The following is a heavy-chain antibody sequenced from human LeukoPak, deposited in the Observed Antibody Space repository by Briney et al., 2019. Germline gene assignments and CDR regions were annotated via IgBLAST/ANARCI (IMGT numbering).Heavy chain of an antibody. D-gene: IGHD4-17*01. J-gene: IGHJ3*02. Sequence: PGGSLRLSCAASGFTFSDYYMSWIRQAPGKGLEWVSYIGSSGTTIYYADSVKGRFTISRDNAKKSLFLQMNSLRAEDTAVYYCARDRMTTVTNDAFDIWGQGTMVTVSS. CDR2: IGSSGTTI. CDR1: GFTFSDYY. V-gene: IGHV3-11*04. CDR3: ARDRMTTVTNDAFDI.